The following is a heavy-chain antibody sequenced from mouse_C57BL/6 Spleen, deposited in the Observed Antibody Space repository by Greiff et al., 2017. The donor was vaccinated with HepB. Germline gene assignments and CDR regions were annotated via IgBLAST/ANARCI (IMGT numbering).Heavy chain of an antibody. CDR2: IHPNSGST. CDR3: ARSWDGYFDV. Sequence: VQLQQSGAELVKPGASVKLSCKASGYTFTSYWMHWVKQRPGQGLEWIGMIHPNSGSTNYNEKFKSKATLSVDKSSSTAYMQLSSLTSEDSAVYDCARSWDGYFDVWGTGTTVTVSS. J-gene: IGHJ1*03. V-gene: IGHV1-64*01. CDR1: GYTFTSYW. D-gene: IGHD4-1*01.